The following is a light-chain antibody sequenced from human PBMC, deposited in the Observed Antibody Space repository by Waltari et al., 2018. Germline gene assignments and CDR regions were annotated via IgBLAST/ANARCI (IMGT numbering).Light chain of an antibody. J-gene: IGLJ3*02. CDR3: SSYTSSSTPWV. V-gene: IGLV2-14*01. CDR2: DVS. Sequence: QAALTQPAPRSESPAHSIPISCPGTSSDVCGSNQVPWYQQHPGKAPKLMIYDVSNRPSGVSNRFSGSKSGNTASLTISGLQAEDEADYYCSSYTSSSTPWVFGGGTELTVL. CDR1: SSDVCGSNQ.